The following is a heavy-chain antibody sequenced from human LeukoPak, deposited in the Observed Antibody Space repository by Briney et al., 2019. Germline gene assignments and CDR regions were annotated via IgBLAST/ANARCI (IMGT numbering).Heavy chain of an antibody. CDR1: GFTFSSYE. Sequence: GGSLRLSCAASGFTFSSYEMNWVRQAPGKGLEWVSYISSSSSTIYYADSVKGRFTISRDNAKNSLYLQMNSLRAEDTAVYYCARDLPIPSIAFDYWGQGTLVTVSS. V-gene: IGHV3-48*01. CDR3: ARDLPIPSIAFDY. CDR2: ISSSSSTI. D-gene: IGHD6-6*01. J-gene: IGHJ4*02.